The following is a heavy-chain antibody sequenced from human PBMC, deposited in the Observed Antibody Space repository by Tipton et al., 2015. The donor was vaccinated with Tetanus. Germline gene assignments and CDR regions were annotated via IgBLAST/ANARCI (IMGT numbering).Heavy chain of an antibody. J-gene: IGHJ4*02. Sequence: TLSLTCTVSGGSISSFYWYWIRQPPGKGLEWIAYIYQNGDANYNPSLQSRVTISVDTSKNQFSLQLAFVTAADTAIYYCAGYRGGGGGRGYWGQGTLVTVSS. D-gene: IGHD5-24*01. CDR3: AGYRGGGGGRGY. CDR1: GGSISSFY. V-gene: IGHV4-59*01. CDR2: IYQNGDA.